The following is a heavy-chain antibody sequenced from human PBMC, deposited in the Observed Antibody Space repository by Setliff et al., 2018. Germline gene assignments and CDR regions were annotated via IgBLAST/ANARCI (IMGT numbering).Heavy chain of an antibody. CDR3: AAARITIFGVVTPLDY. Sequence: GGSLRLSCAASGFTFSSYSMNWVRQAPGKGLEWVSSISSSSSYIYYADSVKGRFTISRDNAKNSLYLQMNSLRAEGTAVYYCAAARITIFGVVTPLDYWGQGTLVTVS. V-gene: IGHV3-21*01. CDR2: ISSSSSYI. CDR1: GFTFSSYS. J-gene: IGHJ4*02. D-gene: IGHD3-3*01.